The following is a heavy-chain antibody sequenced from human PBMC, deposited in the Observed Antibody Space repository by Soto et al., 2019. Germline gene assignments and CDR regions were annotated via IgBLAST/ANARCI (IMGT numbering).Heavy chain of an antibody. CDR1: GFTFGDYA. CDR2: IRSKAYGGTT. V-gene: IGHV3-49*03. D-gene: IGHD3-22*01. Sequence: PVGSLRLSCTASGFTFGDYAMSWFHQAPGKGLEWVGFIRSKAYGGTTEYAASVKGRFTISRDDSKSIAYLQMNSLKTEDTAVYYCTRKHDSSGYGYYYYGMDVWGQGTTVTVSS. J-gene: IGHJ6*02. CDR3: TRKHDSSGYGYYYYGMDV.